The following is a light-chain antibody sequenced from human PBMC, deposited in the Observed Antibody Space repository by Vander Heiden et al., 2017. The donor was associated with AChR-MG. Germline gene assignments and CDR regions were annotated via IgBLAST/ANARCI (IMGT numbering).Light chain of an antibody. V-gene: IGKV3-20*01. Sequence: EIVLTQSPGTLSLSAGERATLSCRASQSVGNNHLAWYQQKPGQAPRLLIFGASSRATGIPDRFSGSGSGTDFTLTISGLEPEDFAVYYCQQYSGSTRTFGQGTKVEIK. CDR2: GAS. CDR1: QSVGNNH. CDR3: QQYSGSTRT. J-gene: IGKJ1*01.